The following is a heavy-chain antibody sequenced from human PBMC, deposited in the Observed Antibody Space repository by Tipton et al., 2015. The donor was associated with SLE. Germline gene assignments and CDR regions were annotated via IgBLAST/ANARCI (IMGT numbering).Heavy chain of an antibody. CDR3: ARDKFGSIGAFDI. CDR1: GGSISSYY. Sequence: TLSLTCTVSGGSISSYYWSWIRQPPGKGLEWIGYIYHSGSTNYNPSLKSRVTISVDTSKNQFSLKLSSVTAADTAVYYCARDKFGSIGAFDIWGQGTMVTVSS. D-gene: IGHD3-10*01. CDR2: IYHSGST. J-gene: IGHJ3*02. V-gene: IGHV4-59*01.